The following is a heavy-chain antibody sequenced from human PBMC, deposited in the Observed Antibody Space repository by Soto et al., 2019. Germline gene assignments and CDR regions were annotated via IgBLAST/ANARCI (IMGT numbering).Heavy chain of an antibody. CDR2: ISWNSGSI. V-gene: IGHV3-9*01. Sequence: EVRVVESGGGLVQPGRSLRLSCAASGFTFDDYGMHWVRQAPGKGLEWVSGISWNSGSIDYADSVKGRFTISRDNAKNSLYLQMNSLRAEDTALYYCAKDSGYAGDYHYYGMDVWGQGITVTVSS. J-gene: IGHJ6*02. CDR3: AKDSGYAGDYHYYGMDV. D-gene: IGHD5-12*01. CDR1: GFTFDDYG.